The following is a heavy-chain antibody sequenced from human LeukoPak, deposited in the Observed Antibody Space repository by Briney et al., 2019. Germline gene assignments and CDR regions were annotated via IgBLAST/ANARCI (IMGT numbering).Heavy chain of an antibody. CDR1: GFTFSSYG. J-gene: IGHJ4*02. Sequence: GGSLRLSCAASGFTFSSYGMHWVRQAPGKGLEWVAVIWYDGSNKYYADSVKGRFTISRDNPKNTLYLQMNSLRAEDTAVYYCAREVYDSSGYYRLDYWGQGTLVTVSS. CDR3: AREVYDSSGYYRLDY. D-gene: IGHD3-22*01. CDR2: IWYDGSNK. V-gene: IGHV3-33*01.